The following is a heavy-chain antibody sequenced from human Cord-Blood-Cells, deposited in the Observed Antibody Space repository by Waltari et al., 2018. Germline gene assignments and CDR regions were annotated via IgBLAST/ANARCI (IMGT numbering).Heavy chain of an antibody. CDR1: GYSFTSYW. D-gene: IGHD3-22*01. Sequence: EVQLVQSGAEVKKPGESLKISCKGSGYSFTSYWIGWVRQMPGKGLEWMGIIYPGDSDTKYSPSFQVQVTIAADKSISTAYLQWSSLKASDTAMYYCARAHNYYDSSGYSWDAFDIWGQGTMVTVSS. CDR2: IYPGDSDT. CDR3: ARAHNYYDSSGYSWDAFDI. V-gene: IGHV5-51*01. J-gene: IGHJ3*02.